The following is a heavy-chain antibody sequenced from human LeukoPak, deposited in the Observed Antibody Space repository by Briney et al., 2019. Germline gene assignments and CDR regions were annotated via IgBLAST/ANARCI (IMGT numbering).Heavy chain of an antibody. D-gene: IGHD6-19*01. CDR3: ARSLQQWLVLLDY. V-gene: IGHV1-2*02. J-gene: IGHJ4*02. CDR2: INPKSGGT. Sequence: APVKVSCTASGYTFSGYYMHWVRQAPGQGLEWMGWINPKSGGTNYAQKFQGRVTMTRDTSINTAYMELSRLRSDDTAVYYCARSLQQWLVLLDYWGQGTLVTVSS. CDR1: GYTFSGYY.